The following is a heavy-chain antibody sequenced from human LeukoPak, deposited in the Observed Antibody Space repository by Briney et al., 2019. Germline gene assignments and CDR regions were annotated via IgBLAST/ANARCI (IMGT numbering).Heavy chain of an antibody. CDR2: INHSGST. CDR1: GGSFSDYS. CDR3: ARGYYGSGSHCCHMDV. V-gene: IGHV4-34*01. J-gene: IGHJ6*03. D-gene: IGHD3-10*01. Sequence: PSETLSLTCAVYGGSFSDYSWTWIRQPPGKGLEWIGEINHSGSTNYNSSLKSRVTISVDTSKNQFSLKLSSVTAADTAVYYCARGYYGSGSHCCHMDVWGKGTTITVS.